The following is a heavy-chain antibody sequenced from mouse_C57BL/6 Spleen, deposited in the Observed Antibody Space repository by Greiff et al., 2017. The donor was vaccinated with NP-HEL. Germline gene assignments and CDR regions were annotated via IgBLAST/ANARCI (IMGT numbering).Heavy chain of an antibody. Sequence: VQLVESGAELVKPGASVKISCKASGYAFSSYWMNWVKQRPGKGLEWIGQIYPGDGDTNYNGKFKGKATLTADKSSSTAYMQLSSLTSEDSAVYFCARLYYGNYGDYAMDYWGQGTSVTVSS. D-gene: IGHD2-1*01. CDR1: GYAFSSYW. V-gene: IGHV1-80*01. CDR3: ARLYYGNYGDYAMDY. CDR2: IYPGDGDT. J-gene: IGHJ4*01.